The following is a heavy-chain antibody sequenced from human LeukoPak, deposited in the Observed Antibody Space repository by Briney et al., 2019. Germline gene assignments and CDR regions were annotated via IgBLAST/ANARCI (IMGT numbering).Heavy chain of an antibody. J-gene: IGHJ4*02. Sequence: ASVKVSCMASGYTFTCYYMHWVRQAPGQGLEWMGWINPNSGGTNYAQKFQGRVTMTRDTSISTAYMELSRLRSDDTAVYYCARAYSGYDFSDYWGQGTLVTVSS. D-gene: IGHD5-12*01. V-gene: IGHV1-2*02. CDR2: INPNSGGT. CDR3: ARAYSGYDFSDY. CDR1: GYTFTCYY.